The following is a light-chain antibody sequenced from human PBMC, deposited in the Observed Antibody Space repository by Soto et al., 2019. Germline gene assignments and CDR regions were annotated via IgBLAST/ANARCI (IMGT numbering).Light chain of an antibody. CDR3: CSYAGSSFVV. CDR2: EGS. J-gene: IGLJ2*01. CDR1: SSDVGSYHL. V-gene: IGLV2-23*01. Sequence: HSALTRPASLSGSPGQSITISCTGPSSDVGSYHLVAWYQQHPGKAPKLMIYEGSKRPSGVSNRFSGSKSGNTASLTISGLQAEDEADYYCCSYAGSSFVVFGGGTKVTVL.